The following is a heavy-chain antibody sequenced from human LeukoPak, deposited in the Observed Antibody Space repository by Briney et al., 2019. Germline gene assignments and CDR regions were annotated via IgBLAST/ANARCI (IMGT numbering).Heavy chain of an antibody. J-gene: IGHJ4*02. CDR1: GGSFSGYY. CDR2: INHSGST. V-gene: IGHV4-34*01. Sequence: SETLSLTCAVYGGSFSGYYWSWIRQPPGKGLEWIGEINHSGSTNYNPSLKSRVTISVDTSKNQFSLKLSSVTAADTAVYYCARRLRITMVRGAILTLGYFDYWGQGTLVTVSS. D-gene: IGHD3-10*01. CDR3: ARRLRITMVRGAILTLGYFDY.